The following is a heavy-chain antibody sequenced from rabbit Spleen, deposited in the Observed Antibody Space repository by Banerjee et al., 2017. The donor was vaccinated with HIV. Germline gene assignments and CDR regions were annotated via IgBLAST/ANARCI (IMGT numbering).Heavy chain of an antibody. CDR1: GFDFSSYG. D-gene: IGHD1-1*01. CDR2: INTATGKP. V-gene: IGHV1S45*01. CDR3: ARDTSSSFSSYGMDL. J-gene: IGHJ6*01. Sequence: QEQLVESGGGLVQPGGSLKLSCKASGFDFSSYGVSWVRQAPGKGLEWIACINTATGKPVYATWAKGRFTISTTSSTTVTLQMTSLTAADTATYFCARDTSSSFSSYGMDLWGPGTLVTVS.